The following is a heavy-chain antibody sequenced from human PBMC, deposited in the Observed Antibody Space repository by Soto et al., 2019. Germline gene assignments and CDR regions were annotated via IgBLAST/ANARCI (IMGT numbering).Heavy chain of an antibody. V-gene: IGHV4-61*01. CDR2: IYYSGST. CDR1: GGSVSSGSYY. D-gene: IGHD6-19*01. Sequence: QVQLQESGPGLVKPSETLSLTCTVSGGSVSSGSYYWSWIRQPPGKGLEWIGYIYYSGSTNYNPSLKSRVTISVDTSKNQFSLKLSSVTAADTAVYYCARDRLVGGWYRANDAFDIWGQGTMVTVSS. CDR3: ARDRLVGGWYRANDAFDI. J-gene: IGHJ3*02.